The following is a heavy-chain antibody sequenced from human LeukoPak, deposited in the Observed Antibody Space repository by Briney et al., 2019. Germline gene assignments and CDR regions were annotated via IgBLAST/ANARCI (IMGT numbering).Heavy chain of an antibody. J-gene: IGHJ5*02. CDR2: INHSGST. Sequence: SETLSLTCAVYGGSFSDYYWSWIRQPPGKGLEWIGEINHSGSTNYNPSLKSRVTISVSTSKNQFSLKLSSVTAADTAVYYCARKGGGQLVNTRRWFDPWGQGTLVTVSS. D-gene: IGHD6-13*01. CDR3: ARKGGGQLVNTRRWFDP. CDR1: GGSFSDYY. V-gene: IGHV4-34*01.